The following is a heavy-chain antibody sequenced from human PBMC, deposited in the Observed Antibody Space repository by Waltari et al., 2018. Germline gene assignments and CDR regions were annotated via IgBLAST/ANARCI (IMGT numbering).Heavy chain of an antibody. CDR1: GFTFSRYD. D-gene: IGHD3-3*01. J-gene: IGHJ4*02. CDR3: AKDFSGLAAADY. Sequence: QVQLVESGGGVVQPGRSLRLSCAASGFTFSRYDMHWVRQAPGKGLEWVAVISYDGSNKYYADSVKGRFTISRDNSKNTLYLQMNSLRAEDTAVYYCAKDFSGLAAADYWGQGTLVTVSS. V-gene: IGHV3-30*18. CDR2: ISYDGSNK.